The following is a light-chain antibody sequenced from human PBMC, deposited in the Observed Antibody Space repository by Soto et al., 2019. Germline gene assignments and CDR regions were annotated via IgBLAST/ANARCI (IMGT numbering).Light chain of an antibody. CDR2: GAS. CDR3: QQYNNWPQT. J-gene: IGKJ1*01. V-gene: IGKV3-15*01. Sequence: ETVMTQSPVTLSVSPGERATLSCRASQSVSRNLAWYQQKPGQAPRLLIYGASTRATGIPARFSGSGSGTEFTLTISSLQSEDFAVYYCQQYNNWPQTFGQGTKVEIK. CDR1: QSVSRN.